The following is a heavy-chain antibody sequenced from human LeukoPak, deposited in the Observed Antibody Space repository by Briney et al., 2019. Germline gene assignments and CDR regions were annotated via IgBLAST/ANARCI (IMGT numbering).Heavy chain of an antibody. CDR1: GFTFSSYA. D-gene: IGHD6-13*01. J-gene: IGHJ4*02. Sequence: GGSLRLSCAASGFTFSSYAMHWVRQAPGKGLEWVAITSYDGRNKYYADSVKGRFTISRDNSKNTLYLQMNSLGTEDTALYYCARAGYDSSSYYFDYWGQGTLVTVSS. CDR2: TSYDGRNK. V-gene: IGHV3-30*04. CDR3: ARAGYDSSSYYFDY.